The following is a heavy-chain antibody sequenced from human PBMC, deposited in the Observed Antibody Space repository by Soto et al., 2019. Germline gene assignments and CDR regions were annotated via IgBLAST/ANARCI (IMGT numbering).Heavy chain of an antibody. J-gene: IGHJ4*02. D-gene: IGHD6-19*01. Sequence: ANSGSGGSTYYADSVKGRFTISRDNSKNTLYLQMNSLRAEDTAVYYCAKDLKARQWLVRDSVYWGQGTLVTVSS. V-gene: IGHV3-23*01. CDR2: NSGSGGST. CDR3: AKDLKARQWLVRDSVY.